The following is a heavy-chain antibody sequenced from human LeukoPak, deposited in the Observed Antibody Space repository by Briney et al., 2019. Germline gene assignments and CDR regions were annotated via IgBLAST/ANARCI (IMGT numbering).Heavy chain of an antibody. CDR2: ISGSGSDI. CDR1: GFTFSTFS. V-gene: IGHV3-21*01. CDR3: ARRTFPNDAFDV. Sequence: PGGSLRLSCAASGFTFSTFSMNWVRQTPGKGREWVSAISGSGSDIYYADSVKGRFSISRDNPKRSLYLQMNSLRAEDTAVYYCARRTFPNDAFDVWGQGTVVTVSS. D-gene: IGHD1-7*01. J-gene: IGHJ3*01.